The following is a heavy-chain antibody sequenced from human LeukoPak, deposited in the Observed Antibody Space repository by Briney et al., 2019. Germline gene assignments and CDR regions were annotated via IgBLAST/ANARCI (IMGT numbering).Heavy chain of an antibody. CDR1: DDSISSYY. Sequence: SETLSLTCTVSDDSISSYYWNWIRQPPGKGLEWIGNIYNSGSTGYNPSLKSRVTISVNLSKNQISLNLSSVTAADTAVYYCARDKGPYWYFDLWGRGTLVTVSS. CDR2: IYNSGST. CDR3: ARDKGPYWYFDL. V-gene: IGHV4-59*01. J-gene: IGHJ2*01.